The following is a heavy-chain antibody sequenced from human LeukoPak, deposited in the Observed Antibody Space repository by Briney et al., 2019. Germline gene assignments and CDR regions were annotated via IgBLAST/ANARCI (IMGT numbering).Heavy chain of an antibody. CDR2: IIPILGIA. V-gene: IGHV1-69*04. Sequence: ASVKVSCKASGGTFSSYAISWVRQAPGQGLEWMGRIIPILGIANYAQKFQGRVTITADKPTSTAYMELSSLRSEDTAVYYCARVTAVAAARYYYYGMDVWGQGTTVTVSS. D-gene: IGHD6-19*01. CDR1: GGTFSSYA. J-gene: IGHJ6*02. CDR3: ARVTAVAAARYYYYGMDV.